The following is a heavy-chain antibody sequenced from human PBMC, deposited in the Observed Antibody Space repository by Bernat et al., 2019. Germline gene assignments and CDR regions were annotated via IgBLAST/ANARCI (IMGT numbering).Heavy chain of an antibody. V-gene: IGHV3-23*01. J-gene: IGHJ4*02. CDR1: GFTFSSYA. D-gene: IGHD2-15*01. CDR2: ISGSGGST. Sequence: EVQLLESGGGLVQPGGSLRLSCAASGFTFSSYAMSWVRQAPGKGLEWVSAISGSGGSTYYADSVKGRFTISRDKSKNTVYLQMKSLRAEDTAIYYCAKQLGYCSDGTCYFDYWGQGTLVTVSS. CDR3: AKQLGYCSDGTCYFDY.